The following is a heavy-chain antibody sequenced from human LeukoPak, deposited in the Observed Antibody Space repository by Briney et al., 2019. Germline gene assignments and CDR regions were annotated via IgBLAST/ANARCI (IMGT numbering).Heavy chain of an antibody. D-gene: IGHD4-17*01. CDR1: GFTFSTFA. Sequence: GGSLRLSCAASGFTFSTFAMIWVRQPPGKGLEWVSSIFPSGGEIHYADSVRGRFTISRDNSKSTLSLQMNSLRAEDTAIYYCARDTSSRDYGDYNMHFDYWGQGTLVTVSS. CDR3: ARDTSSRDYGDYNMHFDY. V-gene: IGHV3-23*01. J-gene: IGHJ4*02. CDR2: IFPSGGEI.